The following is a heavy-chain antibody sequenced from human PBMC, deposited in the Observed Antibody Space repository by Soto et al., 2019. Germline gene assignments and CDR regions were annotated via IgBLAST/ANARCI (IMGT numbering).Heavy chain of an antibody. CDR2: IWYDGSNK. Sequence: QVQLVESGGGVVQPGRSLRLSCAASGFTFSSYGKHWVRQAPGKGLEWVAVIWYDGSNKYYADSVKGRFTISRDNSKNTLYLQMNSLRAEDTAVYYCARAGAAGTSIYYYYYMDVWGKGTTVTVSS. V-gene: IGHV3-33*01. J-gene: IGHJ6*03. CDR1: GFTFSSYG. CDR3: ARAGAAGTSIYYYYYMDV. D-gene: IGHD6-13*01.